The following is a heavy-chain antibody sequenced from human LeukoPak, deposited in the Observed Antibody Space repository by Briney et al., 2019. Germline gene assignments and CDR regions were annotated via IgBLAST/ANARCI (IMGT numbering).Heavy chain of an antibody. CDR1: GGSISSYY. Sequence: PSETLSLTCTVSGGSISSYYWSWIRQPPGKGLEWIGYIYYSGSTNYNPSLKSRVTISVDTSKNQFSLKLSSVIAADTAVYYCARDEATMGFNWFDPWGQGTLVTVSS. CDR2: IYYSGST. D-gene: IGHD1-26*01. CDR3: ARDEATMGFNWFDP. V-gene: IGHV4-59*01. J-gene: IGHJ5*02.